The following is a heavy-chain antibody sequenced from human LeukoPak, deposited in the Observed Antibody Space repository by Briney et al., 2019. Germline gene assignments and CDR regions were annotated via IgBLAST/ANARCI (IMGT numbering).Heavy chain of an antibody. Sequence: ASVKVSCKASGYTFTGYYMHWVRQAPGQGLEWMGWINPNSGGTNYAQKFQGRVTMTRDTSISTAYMELSRLRSDDTAVYYCARGPYSGSYYSVNAFDIWGQGTMVTVSS. V-gene: IGHV1-2*02. D-gene: IGHD1-26*01. CDR2: INPNSGGT. CDR3: ARGPYSGSYYSVNAFDI. J-gene: IGHJ3*02. CDR1: GYTFTGYY.